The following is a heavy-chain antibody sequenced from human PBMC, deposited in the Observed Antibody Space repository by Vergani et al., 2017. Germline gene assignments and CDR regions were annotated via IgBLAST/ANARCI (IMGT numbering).Heavy chain of an antibody. J-gene: IGHJ3*02. Sequence: EVQLLESGGDLVQPGGSLRLSCAASGFTFIMHAMSWVRQAPGKGLEWVSTLSASDRRTHYADYVKGRFTISRDNSKNTLFLHMNSLRPEDTAVYYCAKVGRSEVSGTFCAFDIWGQGTMVTVSS. CDR3: AKVGRSEVSGTFCAFDI. V-gene: IGHV3-23*01. D-gene: IGHD6-19*01. CDR1: GFTFIMHA. CDR2: LSASDRRT.